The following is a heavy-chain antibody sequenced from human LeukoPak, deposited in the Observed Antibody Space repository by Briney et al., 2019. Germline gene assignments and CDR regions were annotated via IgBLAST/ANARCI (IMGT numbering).Heavy chain of an antibody. J-gene: IGHJ4*02. CDR1: GGSISSYY. CDR3: AGEYGSGSYYQI. V-gene: IGHV4-59*01. D-gene: IGHD3-10*01. CDR2: IYYSGST. Sequence: SETLSLTCTVSGGSISSYYWSWIRQPPGKGLEWIGYIYYSGSTNYNPSLKSRVTISVDTSKNQFSLKLSSVTAADTAVYYCAGEYGSGSYYQIWGQGTLVTVSS.